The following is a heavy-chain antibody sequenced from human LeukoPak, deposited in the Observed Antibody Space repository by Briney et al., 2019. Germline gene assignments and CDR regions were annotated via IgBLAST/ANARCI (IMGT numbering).Heavy chain of an antibody. CDR1: GGSFSGYY. Sequence: PSDTLSLTCAVYGGSFSGYYWSWLRQPPGKGLEWIGEINHSGSTNYNPSLKSRVTISVDTSKNQFSLKLSSVTAADTAVYYCASARMAVADYWGQGTLVTVSS. V-gene: IGHV4-34*01. CDR2: INHSGST. J-gene: IGHJ4*02. D-gene: IGHD6-19*01. CDR3: ASARMAVADY.